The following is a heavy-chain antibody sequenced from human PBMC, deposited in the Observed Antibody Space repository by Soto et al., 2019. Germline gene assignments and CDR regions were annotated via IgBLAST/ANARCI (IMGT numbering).Heavy chain of an antibody. CDR1: GGTFSSYT. V-gene: IGHV1-69*08. Sequence: QVQLVQSGAEVKKPGSSVKVSCKASGGTFSSYTISWVRQAPGQGLEWMGRIIPILGIANYAQKFQGRVTIPADKSTSTAYMELSSRRSEDTAVYYCARDPSQSWGSRTYGMDVWGQGTTVTVSS. CDR2: IIPILGIA. CDR3: ARDPSQSWGSRTYGMDV. J-gene: IGHJ6*02. D-gene: IGHD3-10*01.